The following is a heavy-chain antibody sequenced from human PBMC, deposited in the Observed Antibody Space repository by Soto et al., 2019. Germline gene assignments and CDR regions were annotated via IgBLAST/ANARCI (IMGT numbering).Heavy chain of an antibody. CDR3: ARGYSSGPDY. J-gene: IGHJ4*02. V-gene: IGHV3-74*01. CDR2: ITSDGRTT. Sequence: EVQLVESGGGLVQPGGSLRLSCAASGFTFRDHWMHWVRHAPGKGLVWVSRITSDGRTTTYADSVKGRFTISRDNAKSTLYLQLNSLRAEDTALYYCARGYSSGPDYWGQGTLVTVSS. CDR1: GFTFRDHW. D-gene: IGHD6-19*01.